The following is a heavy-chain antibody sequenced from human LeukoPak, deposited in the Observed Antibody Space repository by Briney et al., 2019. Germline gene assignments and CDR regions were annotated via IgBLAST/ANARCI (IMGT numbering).Heavy chain of an antibody. CDR1: GYTFTGYY. CDR3: ARGTSSGKSNWFDP. Sequence: GASVKVSCKASGYTFTGYYIHWVRQAPGQGLEWMGRFNPDSGDTKYAQKFQDRVTMTRDTSISTAYMDLIRLTSDDTAVYYCARGTSSGKSNWFDPWGQGTLVTVSS. CDR2: FNPDSGDT. V-gene: IGHV1-2*06. J-gene: IGHJ5*02. D-gene: IGHD6-6*01.